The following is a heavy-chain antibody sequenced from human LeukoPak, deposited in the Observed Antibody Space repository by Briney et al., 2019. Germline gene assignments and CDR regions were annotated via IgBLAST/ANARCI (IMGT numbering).Heavy chain of an antibody. Sequence: ASVKVSCKASGYTFTSYDINWVRQATGQGLEWMGWMNPNSGNTGYAQKFQGRVTMTRNTSISTAYMELSSLRSEDTAVYYCVCVDGSGWYYYFDYRGQGTLVTVSS. CDR3: VCVDGSGWYYYFDY. CDR2: MNPNSGNT. CDR1: GYTFTSYD. D-gene: IGHD6-19*01. V-gene: IGHV1-8*01. J-gene: IGHJ4*02.